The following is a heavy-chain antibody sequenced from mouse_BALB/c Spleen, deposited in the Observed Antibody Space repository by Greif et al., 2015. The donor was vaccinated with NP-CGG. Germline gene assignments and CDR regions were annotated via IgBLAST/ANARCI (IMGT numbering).Heavy chain of an antibody. CDR2: INPYNDGT. D-gene: IGHD4-1*01. Sequence: EVQLQQSGPELVKPGASVKMSCKASGYTFTSYVMHWVKQKPGQGLEWIGYINPYNDGTKYNEKFKGKATLTSDKSSSTAYMELSSLTSEDSAVYYCAREAKLANWEGGFDYWGQGTTLTVSS. V-gene: IGHV1-14*01. CDR3: AREAKLANWEGGFDY. J-gene: IGHJ2*01. CDR1: GYTFTSYV.